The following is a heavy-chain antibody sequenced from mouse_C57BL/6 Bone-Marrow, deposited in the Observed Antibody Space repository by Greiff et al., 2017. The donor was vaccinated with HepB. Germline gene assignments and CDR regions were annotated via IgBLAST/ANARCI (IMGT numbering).Heavy chain of an antibody. D-gene: IGHD1-1*01. V-gene: IGHV1-72*01. CDR3: ASGSSSYYYAMDY. CDR2: IDPNSGGT. J-gene: IGHJ4*01. CDR1: GYTFTSYW. Sequence: QVQLQQPGAELVKPGASVKLSCKASGYTFTSYWMHWVKQRPGRGLEWIGRIDPNSGGTKYNEKFKSKATLTVDKPSSTAYMQLSSLTSEDSAVYYCASGSSSYYYAMDYWGQGTSVTVSS.